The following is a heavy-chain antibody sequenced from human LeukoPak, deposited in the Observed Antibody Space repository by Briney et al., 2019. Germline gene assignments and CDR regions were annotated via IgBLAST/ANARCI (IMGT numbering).Heavy chain of an antibody. V-gene: IGHV3-53*01. CDR2: IYSSGYT. D-gene: IGHD6-13*01. Sequence: GGSLRLSCAASGFTVSSNFMSWVRQAPGKGLEWVSVIYSSGYTVYTDSVKGRFIISRDNSKNTLYLQMNSLRADDTAVYYCVRASSTTAAGPFDYWGQGTLVTVSS. J-gene: IGHJ4*02. CDR3: VRASSTTAAGPFDY. CDR1: GFTVSSNF.